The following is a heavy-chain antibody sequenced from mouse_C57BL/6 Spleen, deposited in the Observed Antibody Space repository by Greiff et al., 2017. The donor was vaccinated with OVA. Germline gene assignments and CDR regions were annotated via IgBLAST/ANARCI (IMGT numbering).Heavy chain of an antibody. CDR3: ARSWDYFDY. J-gene: IGHJ2*01. V-gene: IGHV1-64*01. CDR2: IHPNSGST. CDR1: GYTFTSYW. Sequence: QVQLQQPGAELVKPGASVKLSCKASGYTFTSYWMHWVKQRPGQGLEWIGMIHPNSGSTNYNAKFKSKATLTVDKSSSTAYMLLSSLTSEDSAVYYCARSWDYFDYWGQGTTLTVSS.